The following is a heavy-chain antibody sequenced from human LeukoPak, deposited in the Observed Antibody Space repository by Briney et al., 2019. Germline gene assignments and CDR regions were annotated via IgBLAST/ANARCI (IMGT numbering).Heavy chain of an antibody. CDR3: ARAQIYYGMDV. CDR2: IYHSGST. Sequence: SQTLSLTCAVSGGSISSGGYSWRWIRQPPGKGLEWIGYIYHSGSTYYNPSLKSRVTISVDRSKNQFSLKLSSVTAADTAVYYCARAQIYYGMDVWGQGTTVTVSS. CDR1: GGSISSGGYS. J-gene: IGHJ6*02. V-gene: IGHV4-30-2*01.